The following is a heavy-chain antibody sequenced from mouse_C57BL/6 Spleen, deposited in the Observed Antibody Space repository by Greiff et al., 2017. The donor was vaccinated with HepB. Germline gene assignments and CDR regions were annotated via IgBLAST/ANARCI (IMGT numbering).Heavy chain of an antibody. D-gene: IGHD2-1*01. CDR2: ISSGGSYT. V-gene: IGHV5-6*01. CDR3: ARQEVSLLSY. J-gene: IGHJ3*01. Sequence: DVHLVESGGDLVKPGGSLKLSCAASGFTFSSYGMSWVRQTPDKRLEWVATISSGGSYTYYPDSVKGRFTISRDNAKNTLYLQMSSLKSEDTAMYYCARQEVSLLSYWGQGTLVTVSA. CDR1: GFTFSSYG.